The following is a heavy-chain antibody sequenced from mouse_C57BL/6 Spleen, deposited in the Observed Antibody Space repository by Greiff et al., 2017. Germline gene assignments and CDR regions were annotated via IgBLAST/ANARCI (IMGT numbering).Heavy chain of an antibody. D-gene: IGHD2-4*01. CDR3: ASGGLRRGLDY. J-gene: IGHJ2*01. CDR2: IYPGSGST. Sequence: QVQLQQPGAELVKPGASVKMSCKASGYTFTSYWITWVKQRPGQGLEWIGDIYPGSGSTNYNEKFNSKATLTVDTSSSTAYMQLSSLTSEDSAVYDCASGGLRRGLDYWGQGTTLTVSS. V-gene: IGHV1-55*01. CDR1: GYTFTSYW.